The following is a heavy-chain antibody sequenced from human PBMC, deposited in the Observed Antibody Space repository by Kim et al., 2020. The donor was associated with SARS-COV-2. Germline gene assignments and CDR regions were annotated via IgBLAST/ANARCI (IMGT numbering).Heavy chain of an antibody. V-gene: IGHV3-74*01. J-gene: IGHJ6*01. CDR2: LNGVGGDI. CDR3: ARVYHSKNDFNLYFGMDV. Sequence: GGSLRLSCAASGFTFSTYRMHWVRQAPGRGLVWVSRLNGVGGDIDYADFARGRFTISRDNAKNTLYLQMNGLRAEDTAVYYCARVYHSKNDFNLYFGMDVWGQGTTVIVSS. CDR1: GFTFSTYR. D-gene: IGHD3-3*01.